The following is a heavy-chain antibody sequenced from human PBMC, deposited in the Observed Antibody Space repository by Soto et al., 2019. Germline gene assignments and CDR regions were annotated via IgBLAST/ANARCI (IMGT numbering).Heavy chain of an antibody. Sequence: SVKVSCKASGGTYNTFAISWVRRAPGQGLEWMGGIIPVLGPAFYAQKFQGRVTITADKSTTTAYLELTSLRSEDTAVYYCVRAAKRYFDYWGQGTLVTVSS. CDR3: VRAAKRYFDY. CDR2: IIPVLGPA. V-gene: IGHV1-69*10. J-gene: IGHJ4*02. CDR1: GGTYNTFA.